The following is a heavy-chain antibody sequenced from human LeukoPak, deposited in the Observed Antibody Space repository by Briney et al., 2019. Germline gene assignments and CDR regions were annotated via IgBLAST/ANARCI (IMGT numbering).Heavy chain of an antibody. CDR3: ASTDDYGDYDAFDI. Sequence: SETLSLTCTVSGGSISSYYWSWIRQPPGKGLEWIGYIYYSGSTNYNPSLKSRVTISVDTSKNQFSLKLSSVTAADTAVYYCASTDDYGDYDAFDIWGQGTMVTVSS. J-gene: IGHJ3*02. CDR2: IYYSGST. CDR1: GGSISSYY. V-gene: IGHV4-59*01. D-gene: IGHD4-17*01.